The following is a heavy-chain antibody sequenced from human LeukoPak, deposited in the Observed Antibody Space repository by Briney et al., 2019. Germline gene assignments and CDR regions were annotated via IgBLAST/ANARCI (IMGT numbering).Heavy chain of an antibody. CDR1: GGTFSSYA. CDR3: ASARGVAAAAGGNYFDY. D-gene: IGHD6-13*01. J-gene: IGHJ4*02. CDR2: IIPIPGIA. V-gene: IGHV1-69*04. Sequence: ASVKVSCKASGGTFSSYAISWVRQAPGQGLEWMGRIIPIPGIANYAQKFQGRVTITADKSTSTAYMELSSLRSEDTAVYYCASARGVAAAAGGNYFDYWGQGTLVTVSS.